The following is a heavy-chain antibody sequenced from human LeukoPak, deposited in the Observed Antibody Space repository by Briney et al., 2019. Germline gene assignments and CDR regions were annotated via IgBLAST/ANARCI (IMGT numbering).Heavy chain of an antibody. CDR3: ARGNSGSYSALVYFDY. CDR2: ISAYNGNT. Sequence: ASVKVSCKASGYTFTSYGISWVRQAPGQGLEWMGWISAYNGNTNYAQKLQGRATMTTDTSTSTAYMELRSLRSDDTAVYYCARGNSGSYSALVYFDYWGQGTLVTVSS. V-gene: IGHV1-18*01. CDR1: GYTFTSYG. D-gene: IGHD1-26*01. J-gene: IGHJ4*02.